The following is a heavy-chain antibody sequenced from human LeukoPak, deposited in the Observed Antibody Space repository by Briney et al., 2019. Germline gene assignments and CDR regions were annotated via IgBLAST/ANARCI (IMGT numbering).Heavy chain of an antibody. Sequence: GESLKISCQGSGYSFTSYWIGWVRQMPGKGLEWMGIIYPGDSDTRYSPSFQGQVTISADKSISTAYLQWSSLKASDTAMYYCARHVMVTMVRGVSGGPFDPWGQGTLVTVSS. CDR2: IYPGDSDT. CDR3: ARHVMVTMVRGVSGGPFDP. CDR1: GYSFTSYW. V-gene: IGHV5-51*01. J-gene: IGHJ5*02. D-gene: IGHD3-10*01.